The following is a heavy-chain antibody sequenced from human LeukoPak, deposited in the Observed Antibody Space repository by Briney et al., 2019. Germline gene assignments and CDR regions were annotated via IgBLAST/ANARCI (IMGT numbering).Heavy chain of an antibody. V-gene: IGHV3-30*18. CDR3: AKEGGTTGWLTTDY. CDR1: GFLFIDHG. D-gene: IGHD1-1*01. J-gene: IGHJ4*02. Sequence: PGGALRLSCAASGFLFIDHGMHWGRQAPGKGLEGVGMISWDVNEKHYGDSVKGRFTISRDNSKNTLYLQMNSLTTEDTAVYYCAKEGGTTGWLTTDYWGQGTLITVSS. CDR2: ISWDVNEK.